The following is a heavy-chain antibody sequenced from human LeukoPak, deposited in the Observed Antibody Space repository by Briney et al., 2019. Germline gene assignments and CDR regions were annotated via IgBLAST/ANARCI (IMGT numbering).Heavy chain of an antibody. CDR3: SKGKDDYGDYVSGRGYFDS. CDR1: GFTFNDYA. D-gene: IGHD4-17*01. CDR2: ISWNSGRI. J-gene: IGHJ4*02. V-gene: IGHV3-9*01. Sequence: HPGRSLRLSCAASGFTFNDYAMHWVRQAPGKGLEWVSGISWNSGRIGYADSVKGRFTISRDNAKNSLDLQMNSLRAEDTALYYCSKGKDDYGDYVSGRGYFDSWGQGTVVTVSS.